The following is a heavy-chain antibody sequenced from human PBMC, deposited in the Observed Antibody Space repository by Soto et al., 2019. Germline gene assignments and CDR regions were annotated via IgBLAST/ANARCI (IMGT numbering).Heavy chain of an antibody. CDR3: GRSVEGDFEY. CDR1: GFTFSVYS. V-gene: IGHV3-48*02. J-gene: IGHJ4*02. Sequence: EVQLVESGGDLVQRGGSLRLSCVASGFTFSVYSMNWVRQAPGKGLEWFSYITSDTKTIKYADSVKGRFTISRDNAKNSVYLQMHSLREEDTAVYYCGRSVEGDFEYWGQGTVVT. CDR2: ITSDTKTI.